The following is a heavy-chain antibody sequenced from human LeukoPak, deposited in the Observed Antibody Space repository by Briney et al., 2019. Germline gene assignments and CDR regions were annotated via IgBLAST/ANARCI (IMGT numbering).Heavy chain of an antibody. CDR2: FGTRSTSI. Sequence: GGSLRLSCAASGFTFSSYWMSWVRQAPGKGLEWVSSFGTRSTSIYHAGSVKGRFAISRDNAKNSLYLQMNSLRAEDTALYYCAREVSEGFDFWGQGTLVTVSS. V-gene: IGHV3-21*01. J-gene: IGHJ4*02. CDR1: GFTFSSYW. D-gene: IGHD3-22*01. CDR3: AREVSEGFDF.